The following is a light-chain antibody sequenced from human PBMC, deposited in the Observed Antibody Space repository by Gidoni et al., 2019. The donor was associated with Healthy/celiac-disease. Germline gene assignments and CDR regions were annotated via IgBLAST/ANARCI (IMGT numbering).Light chain of an antibody. CDR3: QQYGSSPRA. CDR2: GAS. J-gene: IGKJ5*01. CDR1: QSVSSSY. Sequence: EIVLTQSPGTLSLSPGERATLSCRASQSVSSSYLAWYQQKPAQAPRLLIYGASSRATGIPDRFSGMGSGTDFTLTISRLEPEDFAVYYCQQYGSSPRAFGQGTRLEIK. V-gene: IGKV3-20*01.